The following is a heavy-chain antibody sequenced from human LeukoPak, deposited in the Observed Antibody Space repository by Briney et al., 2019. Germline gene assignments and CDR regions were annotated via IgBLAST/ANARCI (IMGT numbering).Heavy chain of an antibody. CDR3: ARDARHRYCSSSSCYRGWLDP. Sequence: ASVKVACKASRGTFSSYATSWVRQAPGQGLEWMGGIIPIFGTANYAQKFQGRVTITADESTSTAYMELSSLRSEDTAVYYCARDARHRYCSSSSCYRGWLDPWGQGTPVTVSS. J-gene: IGHJ5*02. D-gene: IGHD2-2*01. CDR2: IIPIFGTA. CDR1: RGTFSSYA. V-gene: IGHV1-69*13.